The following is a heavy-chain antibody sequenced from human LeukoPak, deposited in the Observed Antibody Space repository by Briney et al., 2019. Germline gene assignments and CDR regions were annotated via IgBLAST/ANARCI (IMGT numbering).Heavy chain of an antibody. J-gene: IGHJ6*03. CDR3: ARHGQQLVLDYYYYYMDV. Sequence: ASVKVSCKASGYTFTSYGISWVRQAPGQGLEWMGWINPNSGGTNYAQKFQGRVTMTRDTSISTAYMELSRLRSDDTAVYYCARHGQQLVLDYYYYYMDVWGKGTTVTVSS. CDR1: GYTFTSYG. CDR2: INPNSGGT. V-gene: IGHV1-2*02. D-gene: IGHD6-13*01.